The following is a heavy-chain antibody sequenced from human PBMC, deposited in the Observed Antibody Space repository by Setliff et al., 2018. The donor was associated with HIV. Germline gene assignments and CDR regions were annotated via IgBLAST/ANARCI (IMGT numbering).Heavy chain of an antibody. CDR2: FDPEDGET. CDR3: GTVRIAVPDDFDF. D-gene: IGHD6-19*01. CDR1: GYTLTELS. J-gene: IGHJ4*02. Sequence: ASVKVSCKVSGYTLTELSMHWVRQAPGKGLEWMGGFDPEDGETIYAQKFQGRVTLTADTPAATAYMVLSNLRSEDTAVYYCGTVRIAVPDDFDFWGQGTLVTVSS. V-gene: IGHV1-24*01.